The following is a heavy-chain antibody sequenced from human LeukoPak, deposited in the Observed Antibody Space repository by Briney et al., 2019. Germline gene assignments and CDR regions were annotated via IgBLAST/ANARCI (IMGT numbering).Heavy chain of an antibody. D-gene: IGHD1-26*01. CDR2: IKSKSTGGTT. Sequence: GGSLRLSCAASGLTFSNAWMSWVRQAPGKGLEWVGRIKSKSTGGTTDYAAPVKGRFTISRDDSKNTLYLQMNSLRTDDTAVYYCTTEKRAGATDYWGQGTLVTVSS. J-gene: IGHJ4*02. CDR1: GLTFSNAW. CDR3: TTEKRAGATDY. V-gene: IGHV3-15*01.